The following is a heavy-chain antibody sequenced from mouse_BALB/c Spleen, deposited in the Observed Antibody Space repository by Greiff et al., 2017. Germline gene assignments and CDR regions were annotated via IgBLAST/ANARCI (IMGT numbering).Heavy chain of an antibody. J-gene: IGHJ4*01. CDR1: GFTFSSYG. Sequence: EVMLVESGGDLVKPGGSLKLSCAASGFTFSSYGMSWVRQTPDKRLEWVATISSGGSYTYYPDSVKGRFTISRDNAKNTLYLQMSSLKSEDTAMYYCARRGDYQYYYAMDYWGQGTSVTVSS. V-gene: IGHV5-6*02. D-gene: IGHD2-4*01. CDR3: ARRGDYQYYYAMDY. CDR2: ISSGGSYT.